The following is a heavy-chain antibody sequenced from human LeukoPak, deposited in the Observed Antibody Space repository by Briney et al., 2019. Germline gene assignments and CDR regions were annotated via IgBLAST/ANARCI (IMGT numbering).Heavy chain of an antibody. Sequence: GASVKVSCKASGYTFTSYYMHWVRQAPGQGLEWMGIINPSGGSTGYAQKFQGRVTMTRDTSTSTVYMELSSLRSEDTAVYYCARAEGSRYSYGYSDYYYYGMDVWGQGTAVTVSS. V-gene: IGHV1-46*01. CDR2: INPSGGST. CDR3: ARAEGSRYSYGYSDYYYYGMDV. D-gene: IGHD5-18*01. J-gene: IGHJ6*02. CDR1: GYTFTSYY.